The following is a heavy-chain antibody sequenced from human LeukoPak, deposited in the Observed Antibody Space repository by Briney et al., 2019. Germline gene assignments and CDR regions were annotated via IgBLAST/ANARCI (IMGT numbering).Heavy chain of an antibody. V-gene: IGHV3-23*01. Sequence: GGSLRLSCAASGLTFSSYAMHWVRQAPGKGLEWVSAISGSGGSTYYADSVKGRFTISRDNSKNTLYLQMNSLRAEDTAVYYCAKSGSGSLAADYWGQGTLVTVSS. D-gene: IGHD1-26*01. CDR1: GLTFSSYA. CDR2: ISGSGGST. J-gene: IGHJ4*02. CDR3: AKSGSGSLAADY.